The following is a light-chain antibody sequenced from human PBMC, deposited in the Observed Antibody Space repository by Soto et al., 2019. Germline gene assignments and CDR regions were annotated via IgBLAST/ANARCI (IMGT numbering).Light chain of an antibody. Sequence: QSALTQPASVSGSAGQSITISCSGTMRDVGAYNLVSWYQQHPGTAPKLIIYEGSKRPSGVSNRFSGSKSGNTASLTISGLQAEDEADYYCCSYAGSSTWVFGGGTQLTVL. V-gene: IGLV2-23*01. J-gene: IGLJ3*02. CDR2: EGS. CDR1: MRDVGAYNL. CDR3: CSYAGSSTWV.